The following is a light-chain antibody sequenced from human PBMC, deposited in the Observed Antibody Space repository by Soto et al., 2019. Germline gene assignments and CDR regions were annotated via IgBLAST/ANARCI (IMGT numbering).Light chain of an antibody. CDR3: QHYTSYLFA. J-gene: IGKJ3*01. V-gene: IGKV1-5*01. CDR1: QSISSW. Sequence: DIQMTQSPSTLSASVGDIITITCRASQSISSWLAWFQQKPGEAPKLLIYDASNLESGVPSRFSGRGSGTEFTLTITSLQPDDFATYYCQHYTSYLFACGPGTKV. CDR2: DAS.